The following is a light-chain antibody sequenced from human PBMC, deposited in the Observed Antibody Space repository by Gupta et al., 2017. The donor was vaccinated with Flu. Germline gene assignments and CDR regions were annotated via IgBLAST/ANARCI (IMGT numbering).Light chain of an antibody. Sequence: SYVLTQPPSVSVAPGKTATITCGGNDIGGTSVHWYLQKPGQAPVLVVRDDIDRPSGIPERFSGSNSGNTATLTIRRVEAGDEADYYCQVWDSSDDHANYVFGTGTKVTVL. J-gene: IGLJ1*01. CDR3: QVWDSSDDHANYV. V-gene: IGLV3-21*03. CDR1: DIGGTS. CDR2: DDI.